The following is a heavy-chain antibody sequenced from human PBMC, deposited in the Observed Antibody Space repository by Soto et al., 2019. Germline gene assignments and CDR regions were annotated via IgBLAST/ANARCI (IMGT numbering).Heavy chain of an antibody. CDR3: ARDRSYSLDF. CDR2: INSDGSST. CDR1: GSTFSNDW. J-gene: IGHJ6*02. V-gene: IGHV3-74*01. Sequence: EVQLVESGGGLLQPGGSLRLSCAVSGSTFSNDWMHWVRQAPGKGLVWVSHINSDGSSTNYADFVKGRFTIARDNAKNTVYLQMNSLRAEDTAVYYCARDRSYSLDFWGQGTTVPVSS.